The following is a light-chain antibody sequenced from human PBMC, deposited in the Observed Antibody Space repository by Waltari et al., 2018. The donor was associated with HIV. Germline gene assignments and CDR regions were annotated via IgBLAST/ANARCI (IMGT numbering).Light chain of an antibody. CDR1: SRDVGGYNY. J-gene: IGLJ2*01. V-gene: IGLV2-8*01. Sequence: QSALTQPPSASGSPGQSVTISCTATSRDVGGYNYVSWYKQHPGEAPKVVIFEVYQRPSGVPDRLSGSKSGNTASLTVSGLQAEDEATYYCASYAGRNNLVFGGGTKLTVL. CDR3: ASYAGRNNLV. CDR2: EVY.